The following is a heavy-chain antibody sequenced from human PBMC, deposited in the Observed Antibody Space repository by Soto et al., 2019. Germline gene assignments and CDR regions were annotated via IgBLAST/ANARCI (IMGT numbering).Heavy chain of an antibody. J-gene: IGHJ4*02. Sequence: QMQLVQSGPEVKKPGTSVKVSCKASGFTFTSSAVQWVRQARGQRLEWIGWIVVGSGNTNYAQKFQERVTITRDMYTSTAYMELSSLRSEETAVYYCAAETYYYGSSGYYYAYWGQGTLVIVSS. D-gene: IGHD3-22*01. CDR3: AAETYYYGSSGYYYAY. V-gene: IGHV1-58*01. CDR1: GFTFTSSA. CDR2: IVVGSGNT.